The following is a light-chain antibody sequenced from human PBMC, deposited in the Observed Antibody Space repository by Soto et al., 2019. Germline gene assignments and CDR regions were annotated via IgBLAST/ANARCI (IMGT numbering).Light chain of an antibody. J-gene: IGKJ2*01. CDR3: QQSSSSPRT. CDR2: CAI. Sequence: DIQMTQSPPSLSASVGDRITITCRASQSIDHFLNWYLQKPGKAPKLLIYCAINLQSGVPSRFSGGGSGTDFTLTISDLQPEDFGIYYCQQSSSSPRTFGQGTKLEI. CDR1: QSIDHF. V-gene: IGKV1-39*01.